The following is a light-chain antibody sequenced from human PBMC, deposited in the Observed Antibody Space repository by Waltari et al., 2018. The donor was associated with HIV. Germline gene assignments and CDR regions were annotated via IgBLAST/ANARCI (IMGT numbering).Light chain of an antibody. CDR1: RHNVGNQG. CDR2: RNN. Sequence: QAGLTQPPSMSKGLRQTATLTCPGNRHNVGNQGAAWLQQHQGHPPNLLSYRNNTRPSGISGTFSASRSGNTAALTITGLQPEDEADYYCSAWDTSLSAWVFGGGTKLTVL. J-gene: IGLJ3*02. CDR3: SAWDTSLSAWV. V-gene: IGLV10-54*01.